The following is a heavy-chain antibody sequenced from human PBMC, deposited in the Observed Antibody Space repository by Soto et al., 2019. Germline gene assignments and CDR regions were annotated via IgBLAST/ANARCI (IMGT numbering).Heavy chain of an antibody. D-gene: IGHD6-19*01. CDR2: INHSGST. V-gene: IGHV4-34*01. Sequence: SETLSLTCAVYGGSFSGYYWSWIRQPPGKGLEWIGEINHSGSTNYNPSLKSRVTISVDTSKNQFSLKLSSVTAADTAVYYCARSLPGWSSGWPFDYWGQGTLVTVSS. J-gene: IGHJ4*02. CDR1: GGSFSGYY. CDR3: ARSLPGWSSGWPFDY.